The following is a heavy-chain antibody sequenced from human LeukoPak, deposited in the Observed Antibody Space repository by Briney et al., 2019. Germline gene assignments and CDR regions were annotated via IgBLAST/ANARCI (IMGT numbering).Heavy chain of an antibody. V-gene: IGHV3-21*01. CDR3: ATSPVYSYGHPYYFDY. CDR2: ISSSSSYI. J-gene: IGHJ4*02. CDR1: GFTFSSYS. D-gene: IGHD5-18*01. Sequence: GGSLRLSCAGSGFTFSSYSMNWVRQAPGKGLEWVSCISSSSSYIYYADSVKGRFTISRDNAKNSLYLQMNSLRAEDTAVYYCATSPVYSYGHPYYFDYWGQGTLVTVSS.